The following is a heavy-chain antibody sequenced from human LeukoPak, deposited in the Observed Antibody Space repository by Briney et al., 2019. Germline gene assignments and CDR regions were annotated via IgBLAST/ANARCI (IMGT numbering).Heavy chain of an antibody. Sequence: SETLSLTCTVSGGSISSSSYYWGWIRQPPGKGLEWIGCIYYSGSTYYNPSLKSRVTISVDTSKNQFYLKLSSVTAADTAVYYCARRGKPGIAAAGTKVNWFDPWGQGTLVTVSS. D-gene: IGHD6-13*01. J-gene: IGHJ5*02. CDR2: IYYSGST. CDR1: GGSISSSSYY. CDR3: ARRGKPGIAAAGTKVNWFDP. V-gene: IGHV4-39*07.